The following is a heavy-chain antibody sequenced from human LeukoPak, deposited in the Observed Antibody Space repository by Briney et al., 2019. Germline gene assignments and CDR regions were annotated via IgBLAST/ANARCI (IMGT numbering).Heavy chain of an antibody. CDR1: GFTFSSYA. J-gene: IGHJ4*02. CDR2: ISGSGGST. D-gene: IGHD3-22*01. CDR3: AKVQYYYDSSGYNFDY. V-gene: IGHV3-23*01. Sequence: QPGGSLRLSCAASGFTFSSYAMSWVRQAPGKGLEWVSAISGSGGSTYYADSVKGRFTISRDNSKNALYLQMNSLRAEDTAVYYCAKVQYYYDSSGYNFDYWGQGTLVTVSS.